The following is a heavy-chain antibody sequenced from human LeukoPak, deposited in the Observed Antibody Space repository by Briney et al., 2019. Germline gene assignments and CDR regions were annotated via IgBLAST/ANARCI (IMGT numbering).Heavy chain of an antibody. CDR1: GFTFSSYA. Sequence: GRSLRLSCAASGFTFSSYAMHWVRQAPGKGLEWVGRIKSKTDGGTTDYAAPVKGRFTISRDDSKNTLYLQMNSLKTEDTAVYYCTTISITMVRGVMIWGQGTLVTVSS. CDR3: TTISITMVRGVMI. D-gene: IGHD3-10*01. V-gene: IGHV3-15*01. J-gene: IGHJ4*02. CDR2: IKSKTDGGTT.